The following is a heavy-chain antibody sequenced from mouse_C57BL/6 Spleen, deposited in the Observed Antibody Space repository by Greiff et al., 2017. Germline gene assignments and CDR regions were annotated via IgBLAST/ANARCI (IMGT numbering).Heavy chain of an antibody. V-gene: IGHV1-59*01. CDR2: IDPSDSYT. J-gene: IGHJ2*01. CDR1: GYTFTSYW. D-gene: IGHD3-2*02. Sequence: QVQLQQPGAELVRPGTSVKLSCKASGYTFTSYWMHWVKQRPGQGLEWIGVIDPSDSYTNYNQKFKGKATLTVDTSSSTASMQLSSLTSEDSAVYYCARELRLFGYWGKGTTLTVAS. CDR3: ARELRLFGY.